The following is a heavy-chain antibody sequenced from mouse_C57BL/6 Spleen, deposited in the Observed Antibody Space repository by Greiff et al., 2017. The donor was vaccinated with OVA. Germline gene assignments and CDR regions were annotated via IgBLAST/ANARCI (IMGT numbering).Heavy chain of an antibody. J-gene: IGHJ1*03. D-gene: IGHD2-1*01. CDR1: GYTFTSYW. CDR2: IDPSDSET. Sequence: QVQLQQPGAELVRPGSSVKLSCKASGYTFTSYWMHWVKQRPIQGLEWIGNIDPSDSETHYNQKFKDKATLTVDKSSSTAYMQLSSLTSEDSAVYYCARDIYYGNYDWYFDVWGTGTTVTVSS. CDR3: ARDIYYGNYDWYFDV. V-gene: IGHV1-52*01.